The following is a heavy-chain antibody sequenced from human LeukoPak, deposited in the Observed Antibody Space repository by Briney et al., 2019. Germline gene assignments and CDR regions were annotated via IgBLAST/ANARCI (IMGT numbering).Heavy chain of an antibody. J-gene: IGHJ6*02. CDR3: ARSAAGLSYGMDV. CDR2: ISSSRSH. D-gene: IGHD6-13*01. V-gene: IGHV4-59*08. CDR1: GDSFSSSY. Sequence: SETLSLTCTVSGDSFSSSYWSWIWHTPGKGLDWIGHISSSRSHNHNPSLKCRVPISVDTSKNQFSLKLSSVTAADTAVYFCARSAAGLSYGMDVWGQGTTVTVSS.